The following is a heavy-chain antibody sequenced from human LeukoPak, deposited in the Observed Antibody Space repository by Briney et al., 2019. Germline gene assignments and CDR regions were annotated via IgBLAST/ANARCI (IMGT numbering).Heavy chain of an antibody. CDR2: ISPGDSKT. CDR1: GYSFTSYW. CDR3: PRLRGSGYDRFDY. D-gene: IGHD5-12*01. J-gene: IGHJ4*02. Sequence: GESLKISCKCSGYSFTSYWIGWVRQMPGEGLEWMGIISPGDSKTIYSPSFQGQVTISADKSISTAYLQWSSLKASGTAMYYCPRLRGSGYDRFDYWGQGTLVTVSS. V-gene: IGHV5-51*01.